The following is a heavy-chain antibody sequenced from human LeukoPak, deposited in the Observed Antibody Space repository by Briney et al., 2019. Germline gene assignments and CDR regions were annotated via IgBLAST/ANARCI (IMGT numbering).Heavy chain of an antibody. CDR3: ARYGPQVLLWFGELLEYFDY. J-gene: IGHJ4*02. CDR2: IYYSGST. D-gene: IGHD3-10*01. CDR1: GGSISSSSYY. V-gene: IGHV4-39*01. Sequence: SETLSLTCTVSGGSISSSSYYWGWIRQPPGKGLEWIGSIYYSGSTYYNPSLKSRVTISVDTSKNQFSLKLSSVTAADTAVYYCARYGPQVLLWFGELLEYFDYWGQGTLVTVSS.